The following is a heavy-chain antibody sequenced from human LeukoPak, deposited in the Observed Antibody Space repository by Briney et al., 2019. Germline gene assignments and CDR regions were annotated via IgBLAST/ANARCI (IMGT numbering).Heavy chain of an antibody. CDR2: IYYSGST. Sequence: SETLSLTCTVSGGSISSSSYYWGWIRQPPGKGLEWIGSIYYSGSTYYNPSLKSRVTISVDTSKNQFSLKLSSVTAADTAVYYCARQGYSNPDFDYWGQGTLVTVSS. CDR1: GGSISSSSYY. CDR3: ARQGYSNPDFDY. D-gene: IGHD4-11*01. J-gene: IGHJ4*02. V-gene: IGHV4-39*01.